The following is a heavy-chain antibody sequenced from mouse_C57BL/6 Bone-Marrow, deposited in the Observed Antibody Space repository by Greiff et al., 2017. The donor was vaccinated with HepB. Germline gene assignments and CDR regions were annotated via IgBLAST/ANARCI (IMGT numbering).Heavy chain of an antibody. CDR1: GFTFSDFY. J-gene: IGHJ3*01. V-gene: IGHV7-1*01. Sequence: EVKLVESGGGLVQSGRSLRLSCATSGFTFSDFYMEWVRQAPGKGLEWIAASRNKANDYTTEYSASVKGRFIVSRDTSQSILYLQMNALRAEDTAIYYCARDYYGSSYWFAYWGQGTLVTVSA. CDR2: SRNKANDYTT. D-gene: IGHD1-1*01. CDR3: ARDYYGSSYWFAY.